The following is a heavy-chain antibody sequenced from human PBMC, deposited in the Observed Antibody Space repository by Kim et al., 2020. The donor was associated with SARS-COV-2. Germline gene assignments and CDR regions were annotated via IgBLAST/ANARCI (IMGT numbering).Heavy chain of an antibody. D-gene: IGHD1-26*01. J-gene: IGHJ3*02. V-gene: IGHV1-3*01. CDR3: ARVVISYYAFDI. Sequence: KYSQKFQGRVTITRDTSASTAYMELSSLRSEDTAVYYCARVVISYYAFDIWGQGTMVTVSS.